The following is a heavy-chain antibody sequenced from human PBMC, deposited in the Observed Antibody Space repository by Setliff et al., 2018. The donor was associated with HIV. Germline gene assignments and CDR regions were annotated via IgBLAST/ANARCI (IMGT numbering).Heavy chain of an antibody. D-gene: IGHD5-18*01. Sequence: SETLSLTCSVSGDSISSGSYFWGWIRQTPGKGLEWIGNIYYTGFAYYNPSLKSRVTISLDTSKNQLSLKVKSMTAADTAVYYCARGPPGKQLWLGVWFDPWGQGTLVTVSS. CDR1: GDSISSGSYF. CDR2: IYYTGFA. J-gene: IGHJ5*02. CDR3: ARGPPGKQLWLGVWFDP. V-gene: IGHV4-39*01.